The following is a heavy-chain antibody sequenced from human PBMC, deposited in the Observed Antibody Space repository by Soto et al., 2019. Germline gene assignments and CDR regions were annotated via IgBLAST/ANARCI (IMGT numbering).Heavy chain of an antibody. Sequence: GGSLRLSCAASGFTFITYPIHWVRQAPGKGLEWVAVISYDGNNKYYADSVKGRFTISRDISKNTMYLQMNSLRLEDTAVYYCAREYSGSGWYGTGDYWGPGTLVTVSS. V-gene: IGHV3-30-3*01. CDR1: GFTFITYP. D-gene: IGHD6-19*01. CDR2: ISYDGNNK. J-gene: IGHJ4*02. CDR3: AREYSGSGWYGTGDY.